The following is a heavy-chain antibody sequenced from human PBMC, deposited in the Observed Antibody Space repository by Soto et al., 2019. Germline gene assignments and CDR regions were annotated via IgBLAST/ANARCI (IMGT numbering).Heavy chain of an antibody. J-gene: IGHJ6*03. CDR3: ARGWFGPDV. Sequence: EVQLVESGGGLVQPGGSLRLSCAASEFTFSGRSVHWVRQAPGKGLVWVLGIDKVGTDSTYADSVKGRFTSSRDNAKNTVYLQMNSLRVEDTAVYYCARGWFGPDVWGKGTTVTVSS. CDR2: IDKVGTDS. CDR1: EFTFSGRS. V-gene: IGHV3-74*01. D-gene: IGHD3-10*01.